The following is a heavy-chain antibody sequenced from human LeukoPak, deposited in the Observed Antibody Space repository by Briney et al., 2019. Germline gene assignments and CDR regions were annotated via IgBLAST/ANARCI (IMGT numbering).Heavy chain of an antibody. CDR1: GFTFSSYA. Sequence: GGSLRLSCAASGFTFSSYAMHWVRQAPGKGLEWVAVISYDGSNKYYADSVKGRFTISRDNSKNTLYLQMNSLRAEDTAVYYCARTPRGSSWYNYFDYWGQGTLVTVSS. J-gene: IGHJ4*02. V-gene: IGHV3-30-3*01. CDR3: ARTPRGSSWYNYFDY. CDR2: ISYDGSNK. D-gene: IGHD6-13*01.